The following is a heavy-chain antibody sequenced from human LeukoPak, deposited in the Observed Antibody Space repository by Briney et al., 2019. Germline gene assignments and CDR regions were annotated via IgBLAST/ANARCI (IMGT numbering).Heavy chain of an antibody. CDR3: AREIAAAGPNPLYFDY. D-gene: IGHD6-13*01. V-gene: IGHV1-69*05. J-gene: IGHJ4*02. Sequence: SVKVSCKASGGTFSSYAISWVRQAPGQGLEWMGRIIPIFGTANYAQKFLGRVTITTDESTSPAYMELSSLRSEDTAVYYCAREIAAAGPNPLYFDYWGQGTLVTVSS. CDR1: GGTFSSYA. CDR2: IIPIFGTA.